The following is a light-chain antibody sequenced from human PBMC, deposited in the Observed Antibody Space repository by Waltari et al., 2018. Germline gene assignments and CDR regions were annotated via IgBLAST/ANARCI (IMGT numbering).Light chain of an antibody. CDR1: ELGERY. CDR2: QDN. Sequence: SYELTHVTSVSVYPGQTTIITCSGHELGERYVAWYQQKAGQSPVLLIYQDNKRPSGLPERFSGSNSVNTATLTIRETQTTDEADYYCQAWDNSLEVFGTGTRLTVL. J-gene: IGLJ1*01. CDR3: QAWDNSLEV. V-gene: IGLV3-1*01.